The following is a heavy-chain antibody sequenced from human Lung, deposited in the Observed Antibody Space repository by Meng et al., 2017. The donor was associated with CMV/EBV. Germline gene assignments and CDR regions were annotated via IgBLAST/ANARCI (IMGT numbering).Heavy chain of an antibody. CDR1: GYTFTSYG. Sequence: ASVKVSXKASGYTFTSYGINWVRQAPGQGLEWMGWIRVYNGDTKYAQKFHGRVTMTTDTSTSTAYMELRSLRSDDTAVYYCARRGPSYCGVDCLAWFDPWGQGTLVTVSS. CDR3: ARRGPSYCGVDCLAWFDP. J-gene: IGHJ5*02. CDR2: IRVYNGDT. V-gene: IGHV1-18*01. D-gene: IGHD2-21*01.